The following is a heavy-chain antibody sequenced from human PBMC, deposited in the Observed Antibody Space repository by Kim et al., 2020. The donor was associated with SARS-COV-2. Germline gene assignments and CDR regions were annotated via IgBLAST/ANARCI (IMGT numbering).Heavy chain of an antibody. CDR3: ERALFVSGTYRPYQT. J-gene: IGHJ3*01. Sequence: GGSLRLSCAASGFTFSMSVMSWVRQAPGKGLEWVSAINSGGGTNYADSVKGRFTISRDNSKNTLYLQMDSLRAEDTALYYCERALFVSGTYRPYQTWGQGTMVTVAS. CDR2: INSGGGT. D-gene: IGHD2-15*01. CDR1: GFTFSMSV. V-gene: IGHV3-23*01.